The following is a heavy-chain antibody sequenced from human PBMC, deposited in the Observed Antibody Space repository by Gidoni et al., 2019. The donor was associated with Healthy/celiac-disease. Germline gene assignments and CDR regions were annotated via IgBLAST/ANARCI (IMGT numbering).Heavy chain of an antibody. V-gene: IGHV6-1*01. D-gene: IGHD1-1*01. CDR2: TYYSSKWYN. CDR3: ARDLGLGNENWFDP. J-gene: IGHJ5*02. CDR1: GDSVSTTSAA. Sequence: QVHLQQSGPGLVKPSQTLSLTCALLGDSVSTTSAAWNWIRQSQSRGFEWLGRTYYSSKWYNDYEVSVKSRRTINTDTSKNQVSLRLNSVTPEDTAVYYCARDLGLGNENWFDPWGQGTLVTVSS.